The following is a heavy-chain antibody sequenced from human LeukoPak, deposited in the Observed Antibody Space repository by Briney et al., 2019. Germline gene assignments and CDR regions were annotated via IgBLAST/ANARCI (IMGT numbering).Heavy chain of an antibody. V-gene: IGHV3-23*01. Sequence: PGGSLRLSCAASGFTFSSYAMSWVRQAPGKGLEWVSAISGSGGSTYYADSVKGRFTISRDNSKNTLYLQMNSLRAEDTAVYYCARDGQSSSSKLRYYYYGMDVWGQGATVTVSS. CDR3: ARDGQSSSSKLRYYYYGMDV. J-gene: IGHJ6*02. D-gene: IGHD6-13*01. CDR1: GFTFSSYA. CDR2: ISGSGGST.